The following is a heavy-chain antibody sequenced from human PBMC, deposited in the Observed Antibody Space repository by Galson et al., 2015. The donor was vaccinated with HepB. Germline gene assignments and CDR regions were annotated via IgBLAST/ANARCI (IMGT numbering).Heavy chain of an antibody. CDR3: ARDYDFWSGYYTGFYYYGMDV. J-gene: IGHJ6*02. V-gene: IGHV1-2*02. CDR1: GYTFTGYY. Sequence: SVKVSCKASGYTFTGYYMHWVRQAPGQGLEWMGWINPNSGGTNYAQKFQGRVTMTRDTSISTAYMELSRLRSDDTAVYYCARDYDFWSGYYTGFYYYGMDVWGQGTTVTVSS. CDR2: INPNSGGT. D-gene: IGHD3-3*01.